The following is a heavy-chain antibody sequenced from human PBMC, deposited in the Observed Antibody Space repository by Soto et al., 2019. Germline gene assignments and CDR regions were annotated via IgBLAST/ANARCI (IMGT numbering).Heavy chain of an antibody. CDR1: GATLTSYS. CDR2: TIPIFGTA. V-gene: IGHV1-69*01. CDR3: ARDGGRHSGGIDY. Sequence: QVQLVQSGAEVKKLGSPWKVPAKASGATLTSYSINGGRQAPGQGLDGRGGTIPIFGTANYAQKFQGRVTITADESTSTAYMELSSLRSEDTAVYYCARDGGRHSGGIDYWGQGTLVTVSS. J-gene: IGHJ4*02. D-gene: IGHD1-26*01.